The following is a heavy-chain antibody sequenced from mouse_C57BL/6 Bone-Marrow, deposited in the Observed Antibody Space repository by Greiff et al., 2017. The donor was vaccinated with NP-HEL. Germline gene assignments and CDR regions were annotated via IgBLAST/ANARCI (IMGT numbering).Heavy chain of an antibody. Sequence: EVQLQESGPVLVKPGPSVKISCKASGFTFTDYYMHWVKQSHGKSLEWIGLVYPCNGGTSYNQKFKGKATLTVVTSSSTAYLELTSLTSEDSAVFYCARGNDGCHHWCAKDYGGRGKSVTVTA. D-gene: IGHD1-1*01. J-gene: IGHJ4*01. CDR3: ARGNDGCHHWCAKDY. CDR1: GFTFTDYY. V-gene: IGHV1-36*01. CDR2: VYPCNGGT.